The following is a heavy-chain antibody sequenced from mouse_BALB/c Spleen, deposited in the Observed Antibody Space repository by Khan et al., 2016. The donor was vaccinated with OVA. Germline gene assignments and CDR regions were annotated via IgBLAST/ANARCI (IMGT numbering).Heavy chain of an antibody. D-gene: IGHD2-1*01. CDR3: ARGYFGNYEFVY. Sequence: QVRLQQSGAELVKPGASVKLSCKTSGYTFTSYWIQWVKQRPGQGLGWIGQIFPGTGTTYYNENFKGKATLTVDTSSSPAYMQLSSRTSEDSAVYVCARGYFGNYEFVYWGQGTLVTVSP. J-gene: IGHJ3*01. V-gene: IGHV1S132*01. CDR2: IFPGTGTT. CDR1: GYTFTSYW.